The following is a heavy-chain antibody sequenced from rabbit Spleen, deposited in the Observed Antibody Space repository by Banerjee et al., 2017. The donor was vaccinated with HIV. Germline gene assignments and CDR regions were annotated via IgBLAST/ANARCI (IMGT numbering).Heavy chain of an antibody. D-gene: IGHD6-1*01. CDR2: IYGGSSLNT. Sequence: DLVESGGGLVQPGGSLKLSCKASGFDFSTYGVSWVRQAPGKGLEWIACIYGGSSLNTYYASWAKGRFTISKTSSTTVTLQMTSLTAADTATYFCARYNSGGTPGYGYGRLWGPGTLVTVS. V-gene: IGHV1S45*01. CDR1: GFDFSTYG. J-gene: IGHJ4*01. CDR3: ARYNSGGTPGYGYGRL.